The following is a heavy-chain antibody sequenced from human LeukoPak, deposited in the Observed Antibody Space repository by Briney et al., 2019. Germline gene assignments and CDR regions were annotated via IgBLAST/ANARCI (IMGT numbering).Heavy chain of an antibody. V-gene: IGHV4-39*07. D-gene: IGHD5-12*01. J-gene: IGHJ4*02. CDR1: GGSISSSSYY. CDR2: IYYSGST. Sequence: SETLSLTCTVSGGSISSSSYYWGWIRQPPGKGLEWIGSIYYSGSTYYNPSLKSRVTISVDTSKNQFSLKLSSVTAADTAMYYCARGDKVGITGYYFDYWGQGTLVTVSS. CDR3: ARGDKVGITGYYFDY.